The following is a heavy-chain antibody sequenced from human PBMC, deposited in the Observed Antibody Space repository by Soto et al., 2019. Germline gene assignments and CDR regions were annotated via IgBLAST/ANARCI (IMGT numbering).Heavy chain of an antibody. D-gene: IGHD3-10*01. CDR1: GYTFSRYY. CDR3: ARDQDGSGSYYFNWFDP. J-gene: IGHJ5*02. CDR2: INPSGGST. V-gene: IGHV1-46*01. Sequence: PSVKVSCKASGYTFSRYYLHWVRQAPGQGLEWMGIINPSGGSTSYAQKFQGRVTLTRDTSTSTAYMELSSLKSEDTAVYYCARDQDGSGSYYFNWFDPWGQGTLVTVSS.